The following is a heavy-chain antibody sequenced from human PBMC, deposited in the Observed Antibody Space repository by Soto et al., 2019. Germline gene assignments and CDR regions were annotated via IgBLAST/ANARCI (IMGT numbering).Heavy chain of an antibody. J-gene: IGHJ3*02. V-gene: IGHV1-69*12. CDR2: IIPIFGTA. Sequence: QVQLVQSGAEVKKPGSSVKVSCKASGGTFSSYAISWVRQAPGHGLEWMGGIIPIFGTANYAQKFQGRVTITADESTSSAYMELSSLSSEDTAVYYCARGDYCDYTGSNDAFDIWGQGTMVTVSS. D-gene: IGHD4-17*01. CDR1: GGTFSSYA. CDR3: ARGDYCDYTGSNDAFDI.